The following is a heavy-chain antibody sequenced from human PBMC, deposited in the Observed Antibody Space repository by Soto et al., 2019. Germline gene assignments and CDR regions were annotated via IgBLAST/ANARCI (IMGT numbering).Heavy chain of an antibody. CDR2: VYHSGST. V-gene: IGHV4-4*02. D-gene: IGHD2-2*01. Sequence: QVQLQESGPGLVNASGTLSLTCGVSGGSISTNNWWSWVRQPPGQGLVWIAEVYHSGSTNYNPSLKRRLPRSVDKSKNQFSLRLTSVTPADSAVYYCARAKLCNTLSCPHSFDTWGQGTLVTVSS. J-gene: IGHJ4*02. CDR1: GGSISTNNW. CDR3: ARAKLCNTLSCPHSFDT.